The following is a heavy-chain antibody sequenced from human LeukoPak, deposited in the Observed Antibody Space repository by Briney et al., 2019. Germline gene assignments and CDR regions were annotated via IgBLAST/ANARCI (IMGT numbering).Heavy chain of an antibody. CDR3: AKPDTAMANFDY. Sequence: GGSLRLSCAASGFTFDDYAMHLVRQAPGKGLEWVSLISGDGGSTYYADSVKGRFTISRDNSKNSLYLQMNSLRTEDTALYYCAKPDTAMANFDYWGQGALVTVSS. D-gene: IGHD5-18*01. CDR2: ISGDGGST. J-gene: IGHJ4*02. CDR1: GFTFDDYA. V-gene: IGHV3-43*02.